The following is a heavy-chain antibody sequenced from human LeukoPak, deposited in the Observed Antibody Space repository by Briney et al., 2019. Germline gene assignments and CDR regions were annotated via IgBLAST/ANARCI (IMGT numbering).Heavy chain of an antibody. CDR2: ISSSSNTI. J-gene: IGHJ4*02. V-gene: IGHV3-48*01. CDR1: AFTFTTYS. CDR3: ASLIPYYYDSSTYSPGDY. D-gene: IGHD3-22*01. Sequence: AGSLRLSCAASAFTFTTYSMNWVRQAPGKGLEWLSYISSSSNTIYYADSVKGRFTISRDNAKNSLYLQMNRLRAEDTAVYYCASLIPYYYDSSTYSPGDYWGQGTLVTVSS.